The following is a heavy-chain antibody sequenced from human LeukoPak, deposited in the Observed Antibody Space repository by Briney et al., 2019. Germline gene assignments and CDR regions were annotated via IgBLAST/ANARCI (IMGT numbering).Heavy chain of an antibody. CDR1: GFTVSTNY. J-gene: IGHJ4*02. Sequence: GGSLRLSCAASGFTVSTNYMSWVRQAPGKGLEWVSVIYSGGSTYYADSVKGRFTISRDNSKNTLYLQMNSLRAEDTAVYYCATASELWQKIFDYWGQGTLVTVSS. V-gene: IGHV3-66*02. D-gene: IGHD5-18*01. CDR2: IYSGGST. CDR3: ATASELWQKIFDY.